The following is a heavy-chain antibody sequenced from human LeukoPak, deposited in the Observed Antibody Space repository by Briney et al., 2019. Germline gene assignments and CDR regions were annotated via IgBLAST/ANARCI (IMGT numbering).Heavy chain of an antibody. CDR2: IYYSGSS. J-gene: IGHJ4*02. CDR1: GGSVSSGDYY. Sequence: KPSETLSLTCTVSGGSVSSGDYYWSWIRQPPGKGLEWIGYIYYSGSSHYNSSLKSRLTISIDTSNNQFSLKLSSVTAADTAVYYCARGPILDRNFDYWGQGTLVTVSS. D-gene: IGHD3/OR15-3a*01. CDR3: ARGPILDRNFDY. V-gene: IGHV4-30-4*08.